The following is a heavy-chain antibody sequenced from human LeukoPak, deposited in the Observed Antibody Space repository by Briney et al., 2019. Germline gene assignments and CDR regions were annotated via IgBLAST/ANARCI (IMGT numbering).Heavy chain of an antibody. CDR1: GGSIRSGSYY. J-gene: IGHJ4*02. CDR3: AREGRDTAVFDY. D-gene: IGHD5-18*01. V-gene: IGHV4-61*02. Sequence: PSETLSLTCTVSGGSIRSGSYYWSWIRQPAGKGLEWIGRIYTTGSTNYNPSLESRVTISVDTSKNQFSLNLNSVTAADTAMYYCAREGRDTAVFDYGGQGALVTVSS. CDR2: IYTTGST.